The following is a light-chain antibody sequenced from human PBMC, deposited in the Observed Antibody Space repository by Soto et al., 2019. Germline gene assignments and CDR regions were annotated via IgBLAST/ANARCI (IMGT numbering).Light chain of an antibody. Sequence: EIVLTQSPATLSLSPGERATLSCRASQSVSSNLAWYQQKPDQAPRLLIYGISTRATDIPARFSGSGSGTEFTLTISSLQSEDFAVYYCQQYNNWPLTFGGGTTGDNK. CDR1: QSVSSN. CDR2: GIS. J-gene: IGKJ4*01. V-gene: IGKV3-15*01. CDR3: QQYNNWPLT.